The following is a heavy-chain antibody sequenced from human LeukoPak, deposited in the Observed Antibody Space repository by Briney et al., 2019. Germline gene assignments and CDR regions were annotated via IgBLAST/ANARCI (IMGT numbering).Heavy chain of an antibody. CDR2: IYTSGST. Sequence: SQTLSLTCTVSGGSISSGNYYWNWIRQPAGKGLEWIGRIYTSGSTHYNPSLKSRVTISVDTPKNQFSLKLSSVTAADTAVHYCAREHGDYTSLFDYWGQGTLVTVSS. CDR3: AREHGDYTSLFDY. J-gene: IGHJ4*02. V-gene: IGHV4-61*02. CDR1: GGSISSGNYY. D-gene: IGHD4-17*01.